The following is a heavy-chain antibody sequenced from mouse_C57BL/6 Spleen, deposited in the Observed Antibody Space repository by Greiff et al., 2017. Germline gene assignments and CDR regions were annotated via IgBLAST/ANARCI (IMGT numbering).Heavy chain of an antibody. CDR3: TREKTGFYYFDY. CDR1: GYTFTSYR. J-gene: IGHJ2*01. CDR2: IYPGNSDT. D-gene: IGHD4-1*01. V-gene: IGHV1-5*01. Sequence: VQLQQSGTVLARPGASVKMSCKTSGYTFTSYRMHWVKQRPGQGLEWIGAIYPGNSDTGYNQKFKGKAKLTAVTSASTAYMELSSLTNEDPAVYYCTREKTGFYYFDYWGQGTTLTVSS.